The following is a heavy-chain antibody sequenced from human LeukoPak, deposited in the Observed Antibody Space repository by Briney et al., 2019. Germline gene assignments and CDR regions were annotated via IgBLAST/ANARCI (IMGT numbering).Heavy chain of an antibody. Sequence: SETLSLTCTVSGGSITSSRYYWAWIRQSPGKGLEWIGRINYRGTTYYNPSLKSRVTISVDTSKNQFSLKLSSVTAPDTAVYYCGSVYHDISTGYYATFDYWGQGALVTVSS. CDR3: GSVYHDISTGYYATFDY. D-gene: IGHD3-9*01. CDR1: GGSITSSRYY. CDR2: INYRGTT. V-gene: IGHV4-39*01. J-gene: IGHJ4*02.